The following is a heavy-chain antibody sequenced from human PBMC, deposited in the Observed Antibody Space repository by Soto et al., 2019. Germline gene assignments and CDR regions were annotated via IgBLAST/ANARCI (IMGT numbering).Heavy chain of an antibody. Sequence: EVQLLESGGGLVQPGGSLRLSCAASGFTFSSYAMSWVRQAPGKGLEWVSAISGSGGSTYYADSVKGRFTISRDNSKSTLYLQMNSLRAEDTAVYYCAKDGDENDENYDFWSVYYGGYFDYWGQGTLVTVSS. CDR2: ISGSGGST. D-gene: IGHD3-3*01. CDR1: GFTFSSYA. CDR3: AKDGDENDENYDFWSVYYGGYFDY. J-gene: IGHJ4*02. V-gene: IGHV3-23*01.